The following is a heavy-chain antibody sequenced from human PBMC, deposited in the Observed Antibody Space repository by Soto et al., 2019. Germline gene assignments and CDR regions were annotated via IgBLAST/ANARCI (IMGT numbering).Heavy chain of an antibody. Sequence: SETLSLTCTVSGGSISSGGYYWSWIRQHPGKGLEWIGYIYYSGSTYYNPSLKSRVTISVDTSKNQFSLKLSSVTAADTAVYYCAGEIDTVPGIAAAGPPHYGDYVPYFDYWGQGTLVTVSS. J-gene: IGHJ4*02. CDR1: GGSISSGGYY. D-gene: IGHD6-13*01. CDR2: IYYSGST. CDR3: AGEIDTVPGIAAAGPPHYGDYVPYFDY. V-gene: IGHV4-31*03.